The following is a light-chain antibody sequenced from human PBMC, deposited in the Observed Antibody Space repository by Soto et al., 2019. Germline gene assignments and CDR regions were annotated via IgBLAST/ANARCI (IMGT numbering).Light chain of an antibody. J-gene: IGKJ5*01. CDR1: QSVRSY. CDR2: GAS. Sequence: EIVMTQSPATLSVSPGERVTLSCRASQSVRSYVAWYQQTPGQAPRLLIYGASTRATGIPARFSGSGSGTEFTLNISSLQSEDFATYYCQHYNTWPPITFGQGTRLEIK. CDR3: QHYNTWPPIT. V-gene: IGKV3-15*01.